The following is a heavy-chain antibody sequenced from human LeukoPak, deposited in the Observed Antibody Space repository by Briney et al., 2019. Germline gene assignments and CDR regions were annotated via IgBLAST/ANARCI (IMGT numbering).Heavy chain of an antibody. J-gene: IGHJ4*02. V-gene: IGHV4-39*01. CDR1: GDSISNSNLY. CDR2: IYYSGNT. D-gene: IGHD3-10*01. Sequence: SETLSLTCIVSGDSISNSNLYWGWIRQPPGKGLEWIGSIYYSGNTYYNASLKSRVSISVDTSKNQFSLRLTSVTAADTAVYYCARQTGSGLFIPPGGQGKLVTVSS. CDR3: ARQTGSGLFIPP.